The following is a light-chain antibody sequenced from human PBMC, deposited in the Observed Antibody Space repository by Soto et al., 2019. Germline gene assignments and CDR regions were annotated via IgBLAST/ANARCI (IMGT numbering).Light chain of an antibody. V-gene: IGLV2-8*01. J-gene: IGLJ1*01. CDR3: SSYAGNNPRV. CDR1: SSDIGAYKY. CDR2: EVS. Sequence: QSVLTQPPYASGVLGQSVTISCSETSSDIGAYKYVAWYQQHPGKAPKVITYEVSKRPSGVPERFSASTSGHTASLTVSELQAEDEADYYCSSYAGNNPRVFVTRTKVTV.